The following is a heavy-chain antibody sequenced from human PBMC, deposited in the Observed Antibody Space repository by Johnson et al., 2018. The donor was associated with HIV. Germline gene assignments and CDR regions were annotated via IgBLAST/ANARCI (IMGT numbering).Heavy chain of an antibody. D-gene: IGHD3-16*01. CDR3: ARGRGGDPIAFDI. V-gene: IGHV3-13*01. Sequence: VQLVESGGGLVQPGGSLRLSCAASGFTFSSYDMHWVRQATGNGLEWVSAIVPAGFTYFPGSVTGLFTISRDNSKNTLYLQMNSLRDEDTALYFCARGRGGDPIAFDIWGQGTMVTVSS. J-gene: IGHJ3*02. CDR2: IVPAGFT. CDR1: GFTFSSYD.